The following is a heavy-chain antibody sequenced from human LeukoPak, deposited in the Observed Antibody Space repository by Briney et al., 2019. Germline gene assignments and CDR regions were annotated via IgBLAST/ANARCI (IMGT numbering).Heavy chain of an antibody. V-gene: IGHV3-23*01. Sequence: GGSLRLSCAASGFTFSSYAMNWVRQAPGKGPEWVSAISGSGGSTYFADSVKGRFTISRDNSKNTLYLQMNRLGADDTAVYYCAKDRYYYGSGSYYSMDAFDIWGQGTMVTVSS. CDR1: GFTFSSYA. CDR3: AKDRYYYGSGSYYSMDAFDI. CDR2: ISGSGGST. J-gene: IGHJ3*02. D-gene: IGHD3-10*01.